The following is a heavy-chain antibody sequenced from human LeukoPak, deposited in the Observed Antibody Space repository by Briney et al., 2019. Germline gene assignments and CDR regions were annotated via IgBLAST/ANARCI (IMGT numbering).Heavy chain of an antibody. CDR1: GGSISTSNYY. J-gene: IGHJ6*03. CDR2: IFYSGST. V-gene: IGHV4-39*07. Sequence: SETLSLTCTVSGGSISTSNYYWGWIRQPPGKGLEWIGNIFYSGSTYYNPSLKSRVTISVDTSKNQFSLKLSSVTAADTAVYYCARCGGRQLWSYYYYYYMDVWGKGTTVTVSS. CDR3: ARCGGRQLWSYYYYYYMDV. D-gene: IGHD5-18*01.